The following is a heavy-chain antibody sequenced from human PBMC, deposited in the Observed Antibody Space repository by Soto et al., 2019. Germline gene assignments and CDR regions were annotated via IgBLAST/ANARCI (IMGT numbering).Heavy chain of an antibody. CDR3: ARADWYEKTNWFDP. Sequence: SETLSLTCTVSGGSISSSSYYWGWIRQPPGKGLEWIGSIYYSGSTYYNPSLKSRVTISVDTSKNQFSLKLSSVTAADTAVYYCARADWYEKTNWFDPWGQGTLVTVSS. CDR2: IYYSGST. J-gene: IGHJ5*02. V-gene: IGHV4-39*01. CDR1: GGSISSSSYY. D-gene: IGHD3-9*01.